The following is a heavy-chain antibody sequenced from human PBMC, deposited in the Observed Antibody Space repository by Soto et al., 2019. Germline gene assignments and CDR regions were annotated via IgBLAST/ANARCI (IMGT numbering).Heavy chain of an antibody. V-gene: IGHV4-61*01. D-gene: IGHD2-21*02. Sequence: SETLSLTCTVSGGSVTSGNCYWSWIRQAPGKGLEGIGHIYYSGSTNYNPSLRSRVTMSVDASKNQFSLKLSSVTAADTAIYYCARGPVVTPFVDYWGQGTLVTVSS. CDR3: ARGPVVTPFVDY. J-gene: IGHJ4*02. CDR2: IYYSGST. CDR1: GGSVTSGNCY.